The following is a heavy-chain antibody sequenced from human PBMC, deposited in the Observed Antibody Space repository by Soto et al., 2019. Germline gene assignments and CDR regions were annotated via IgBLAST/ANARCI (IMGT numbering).Heavy chain of an antibody. CDR3: ARETSRPYYYDSSGYPPYFDC. CDR2: ISPIFGTA. Sequence: QVQLVQSGAEVKKPGSSVKVSCKASGGTFSSYAISWVRQAPGQGLEWRGGISPIFGTANYAQKFQGRVTITADESTSTAYMELSSLRSEDTAVYYCARETSRPYYYDSSGYPPYFDCWGQGTLVTVSS. CDR1: GGTFSSYA. J-gene: IGHJ4*02. V-gene: IGHV1-69*01. D-gene: IGHD3-22*01.